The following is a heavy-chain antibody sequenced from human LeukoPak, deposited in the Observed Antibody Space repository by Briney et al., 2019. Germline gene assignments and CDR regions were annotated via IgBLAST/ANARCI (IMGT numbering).Heavy chain of an antibody. J-gene: IGHJ4*02. CDR1: GFTFSSYW. D-gene: IGHD3-22*01. CDR2: ISGSGGST. V-gene: IGHV3-23*01. CDR3: AKPLGSSGYQFDY. Sequence: GGSLRLSCVASGFTFSSYWMHWVRQAPGKGLEWVSAISGSGGSTYYADSVKGRFTISRDNSKNTLYLQMNSLRAEDTAVYYCAKPLGSSGYQFDYWGQGTLVTVSS.